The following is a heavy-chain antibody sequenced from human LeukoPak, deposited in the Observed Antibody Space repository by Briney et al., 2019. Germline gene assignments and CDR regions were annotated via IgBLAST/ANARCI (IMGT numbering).Heavy chain of an antibody. CDR1: GGSISSYY. V-gene: IGHV4-59*01. Sequence: SETLSLTCTVSGGSISSYYWSWIRQPPGKGLEWIGYIYYSGSTNYNPSLKSRVTISVDTSKNQFSLKLSSVTAADTAVYYCARRDSGWYHNYFDYWGQGTLVTVSS. CDR2: IYYSGST. CDR3: ARRDSGWYHNYFDY. D-gene: IGHD6-19*01. J-gene: IGHJ4*02.